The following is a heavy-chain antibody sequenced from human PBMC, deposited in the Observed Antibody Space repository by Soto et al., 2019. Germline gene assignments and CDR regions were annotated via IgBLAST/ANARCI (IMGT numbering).Heavy chain of an antibody. D-gene: IGHD6-13*01. Sequence: QVQLVQSGAEEKKPGASVKVSCKASGYTFTSYAMHWVCQAPGQRLEWMGWINAGNGNTKHSQKLQGRVTITTDTSASTAYMELSSLRSEDTAVYYCARDVAAADYWGQGTLVTVSS. CDR3: ARDVAAADY. CDR1: GYTFTSYA. CDR2: INAGNGNT. J-gene: IGHJ4*02. V-gene: IGHV1-3*05.